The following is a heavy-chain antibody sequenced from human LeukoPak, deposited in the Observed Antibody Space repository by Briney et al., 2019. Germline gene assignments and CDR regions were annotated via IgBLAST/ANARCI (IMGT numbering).Heavy chain of an antibody. CDR3: ARGNQRVSFFGVVEEFDP. CDR1: GGTFSSYA. J-gene: IGHJ5*02. Sequence: ASVKVSCKASGGTFSSYAISWVRQAPGQGLEWMGGIIPIFGTANYAQKFQGRVTITADESTSTAYMELSSLRSEDTAVYYCARGNQRVSFFGVVEEFDPWGQGTLVTVSS. V-gene: IGHV1-69*13. CDR2: IIPIFGTA. D-gene: IGHD3-3*01.